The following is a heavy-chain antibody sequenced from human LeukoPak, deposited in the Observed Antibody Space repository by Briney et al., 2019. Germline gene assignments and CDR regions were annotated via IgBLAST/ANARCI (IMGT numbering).Heavy chain of an antibody. CDR2: IKQDGSEK. CDR1: GFTFSSYW. J-gene: IGHJ3*02. Sequence: GGSLRLSCAASGFTFSSYWMSWVRQTPGKGLEWVANIKQDGSEKYYVDSVKGRFTISRDNAKNSLYLQMNSLRAEDTAVYYCARWGTYSSSWLGAFDIWGQGTMVTVSS. V-gene: IGHV3-7*05. CDR3: ARWGTYSSSWLGAFDI. D-gene: IGHD6-13*01.